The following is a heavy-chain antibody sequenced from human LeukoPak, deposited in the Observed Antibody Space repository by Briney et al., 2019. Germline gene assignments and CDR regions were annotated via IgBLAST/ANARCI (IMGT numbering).Heavy chain of an antibody. Sequence: GGSLGLSCAASGFTFSSYGMHWVRQAPGKGLEWVAFIRYDGSNKYYADSVKGRFTISRDNSKNTLYLQMNSLRAEDTAVYYCAAPGTTVTTLDYWGQGTLVTVSS. CDR1: GFTFSSYG. D-gene: IGHD4-17*01. CDR3: AAPGTTVTTLDY. J-gene: IGHJ4*02. V-gene: IGHV3-30*02. CDR2: IRYDGSNK.